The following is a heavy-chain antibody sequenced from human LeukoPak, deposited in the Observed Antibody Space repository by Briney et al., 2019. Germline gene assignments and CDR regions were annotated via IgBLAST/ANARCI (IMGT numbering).Heavy chain of an antibody. D-gene: IGHD6-13*01. Sequence: GASVKVSCKASGYTFTGYYMHWVRQAPGQGLEWMGWINPNSGGTNYAQKFQGRVTMTRDTSISTAYMELSRLRPDDTAVYYCAREYSSSWSRWGQGTLVTVSS. CDR1: GYTFTGYY. CDR2: INPNSGGT. J-gene: IGHJ4*02. CDR3: AREYSSSWSR. V-gene: IGHV1-2*02.